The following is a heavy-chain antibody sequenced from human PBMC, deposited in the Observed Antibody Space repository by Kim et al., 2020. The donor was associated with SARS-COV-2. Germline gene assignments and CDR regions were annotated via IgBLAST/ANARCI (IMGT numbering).Heavy chain of an antibody. J-gene: IGHJ3*02. V-gene: IGHV1-18*04. CDR3: ASGPMVRGPSSTANDAFDI. CDR2: ISAYNGNT. CDR1: GYTFTSYG. Sequence: ASVKVSCKASGYTFTSYGISWVRQAPGQGLEWMGWISAYNGNTNYAQKLQGRVTMTTDTSTSTAYMELRSLRSDDTAVYYCASGPMVRGPSSTANDAFDIWGQGTMVTVSS. D-gene: IGHD3-10*01.